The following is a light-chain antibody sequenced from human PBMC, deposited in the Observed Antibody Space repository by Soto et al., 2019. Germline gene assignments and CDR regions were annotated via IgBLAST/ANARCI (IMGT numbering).Light chain of an antibody. Sequence: DIQMTQSPSTLSASVGDRVTITCRASQSISNWLAWYQQTPGKAPKLLIYKTSNLEIGVPSRFSGSGSGTEFSLTISSLQPDDFATYDCQQYQSFSLTFGGGTRVEVK. CDR3: QQYQSFSLT. CDR2: KTS. V-gene: IGKV1-5*03. J-gene: IGKJ4*01. CDR1: QSISNW.